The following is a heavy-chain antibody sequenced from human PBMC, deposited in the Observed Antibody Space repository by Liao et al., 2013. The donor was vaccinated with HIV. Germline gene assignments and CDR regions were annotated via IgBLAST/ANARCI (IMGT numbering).Heavy chain of an antibody. Sequence: QVQLQESGPGLVKPSQTLSLTCTVSGGSISSGAYSWSWIRQPPGKGLEWIGYIYHSGSTYYNPSLKSRVTISVDRSKNQFSLKLSSVTAADTAVYYCAASIAARYDAFDIWGQGTMVTVSS. D-gene: IGHD6-6*01. V-gene: IGHV4-30-2*01. CDR3: AASIAARYDAFDI. CDR1: GGSISSGAYS. CDR2: IYHSGST. J-gene: IGHJ3*02.